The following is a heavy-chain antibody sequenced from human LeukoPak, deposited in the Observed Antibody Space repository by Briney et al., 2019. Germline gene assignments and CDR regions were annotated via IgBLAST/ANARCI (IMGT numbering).Heavy chain of an antibody. Sequence: ASVKVSCKASGYTFTSYGINWVRQATGQGLEWMGWMNPNSGNTGYAQKFQGRVTITRNTSISTAYMELSSLRSEDTAVYYCARNRGRVHRLNINYYYYYYMDVWGKGTTVTVSS. CDR1: GYTFTSYG. CDR2: MNPNSGNT. J-gene: IGHJ6*03. V-gene: IGHV1-8*03. CDR3: ARNRGRVHRLNINYYYYYYMDV. D-gene: IGHD1-1*01.